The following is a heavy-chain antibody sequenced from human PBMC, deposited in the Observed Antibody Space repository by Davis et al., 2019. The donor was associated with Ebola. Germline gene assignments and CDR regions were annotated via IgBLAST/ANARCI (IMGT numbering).Heavy chain of an antibody. J-gene: IGHJ6*02. Sequence: GGSLSLSCAASGFTFSSYAMHWVRQAPGKGLEYVSAISSNGGTTYYPNSVKGRFTISRDNSNNTLNLQMGSLRSDDTAVYYCARGDIEVVPAAIIDYYYYGMDVWGQGTTVTVSS. V-gene: IGHV3-64*01. CDR1: GFTFSSYA. CDR2: ISSNGGTT. D-gene: IGHD2-2*02. CDR3: ARGDIEVVPAAIIDYYYYGMDV.